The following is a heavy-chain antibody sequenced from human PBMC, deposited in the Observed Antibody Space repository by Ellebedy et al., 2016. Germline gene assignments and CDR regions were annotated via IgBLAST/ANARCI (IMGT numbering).Heavy chain of an antibody. Sequence: ASVKVSCKASGGTFSSYAISWVRQAPGQGLEWMGGIIPIFGTANYAQKFQGRVTITADESTSTAYMELSSLRSEDTAVYYCARDHPGIAAAGTGGYFDYWGQGTLVTVSS. V-gene: IGHV1-69*13. CDR3: ARDHPGIAAAGTGGYFDY. CDR1: GGTFSSYA. CDR2: IIPIFGTA. J-gene: IGHJ4*02. D-gene: IGHD6-13*01.